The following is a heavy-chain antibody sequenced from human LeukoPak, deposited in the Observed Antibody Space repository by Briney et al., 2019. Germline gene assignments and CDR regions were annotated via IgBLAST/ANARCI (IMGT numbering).Heavy chain of an antibody. Sequence: GGSLRLSCAASGFAFNTYTMNWVRQAPGKGLEWVSLISSTSTYIYYAHSVKGRFTLSRDNAKNSLFLQMNSLRGDDTALYSGARTRSGWAPPRPAWHFDLWGRGTLVTVSS. CDR1: GFAFNTYT. CDR3: ARTRSGWAPPRPAWHFDL. J-gene: IGHJ2*01. CDR2: ISSTSTYI. V-gene: IGHV3-21*01. D-gene: IGHD6-19*01.